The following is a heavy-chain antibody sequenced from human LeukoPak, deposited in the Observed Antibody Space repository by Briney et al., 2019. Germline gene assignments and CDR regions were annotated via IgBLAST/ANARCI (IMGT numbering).Heavy chain of an antibody. CDR3: ARDLRLFGPPDDY. D-gene: IGHD3-10*01. V-gene: IGHV3-30-3*01. Sequence: PGGSLRLSCAASGLTFSSYVMHCVRQAPGKGLEWVAVISYDGSNKYYADSVKGRFTISRDNSKNTLYLQMNSLRAEDTAVYYCARDLRLFGPPDDYWGQGTLVIVSS. CDR2: ISYDGSNK. J-gene: IGHJ4*02. CDR1: GLTFSSYV.